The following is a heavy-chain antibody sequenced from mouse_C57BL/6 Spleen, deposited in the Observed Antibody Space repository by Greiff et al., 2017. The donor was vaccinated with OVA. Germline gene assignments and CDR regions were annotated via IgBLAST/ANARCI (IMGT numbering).Heavy chain of an antibody. CDR2: IYPGGGYT. J-gene: IGHJ1*03. CDR1: GYTFTNYW. Sequence: QVQLQQSGAELVRPGTSVKMSCKASGYTFTNYWIGWAKQRPGHGLEWIGDIYPGGGYTNYNEKFKGKATLTAAKSSSTAYMQFSSLTSEDSAIYYCARGIYYYGSREGYFDVWGTGTTVTVSS. CDR3: ARGIYYYGSREGYFDV. D-gene: IGHD1-1*01. V-gene: IGHV1-63*01.